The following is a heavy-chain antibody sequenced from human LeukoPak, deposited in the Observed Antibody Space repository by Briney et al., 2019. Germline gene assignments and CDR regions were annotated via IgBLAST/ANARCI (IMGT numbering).Heavy chain of an antibody. J-gene: IGHJ4*02. Sequence: PSQTLSLTCAVSGGSISSGGYSWSWIRQPPGKGLEWIGYIYHSGSTYYNPSLKSRVTISVDTSKNQFSLKLSSVTAADTAVYYCARGVAAIPATQDYWGQGTLVTVSS. CDR1: GGSISSGGYS. CDR2: IYHSGST. CDR3: ARGVAAIPATQDY. V-gene: IGHV4-30-2*01. D-gene: IGHD2-15*01.